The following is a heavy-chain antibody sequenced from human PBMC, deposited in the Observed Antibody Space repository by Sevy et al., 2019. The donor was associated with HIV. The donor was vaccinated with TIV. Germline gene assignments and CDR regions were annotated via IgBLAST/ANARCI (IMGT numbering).Heavy chain of an antibody. CDR1: TFTFGHYA. D-gene: IGHD5-18*01. CDR3: AGEWGTPPTAILYYFDL. Sequence: GGSLRLSCAASTFTFGHYAMHWVRQAPGKGLQWVAGISYEGSNEYYTDSVKGRFTISRDNSKNTLNLEMNNLRVEDTALYYCAGEWGTPPTAILYYFDLWGQGIPVTVSS. V-gene: IGHV3-30*04. CDR2: ISYEGSNE. J-gene: IGHJ5*02.